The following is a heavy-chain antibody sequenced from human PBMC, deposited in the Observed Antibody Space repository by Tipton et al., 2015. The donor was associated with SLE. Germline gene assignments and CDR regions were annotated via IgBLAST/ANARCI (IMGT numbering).Heavy chain of an antibody. V-gene: IGHV3-7*01. CDR3: ARIPRISRPYYMDV. Sequence: GSLRLSCAASGFTFSRHWMRWVRQPLGQGLEGVANIHEDGGGKYYVDSVKGRFTISRDNAENSLYLQMNSLRAVDTAVYYCARIPRISRPYYMDVWGKGTTVTVSS. CDR2: IHEDGGGK. CDR1: GFTFSRHW. J-gene: IGHJ6*03. D-gene: IGHD2/OR15-2a*01.